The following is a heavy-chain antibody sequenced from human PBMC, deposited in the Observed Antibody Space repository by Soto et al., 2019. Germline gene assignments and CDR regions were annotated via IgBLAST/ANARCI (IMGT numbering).Heavy chain of an antibody. CDR2: TRNKANSYTT. Sequence: EVQLVESGGGLVQPGGSLRLSCAASGFTFSDHYMDWVRQAPGKGLEWVGRTRNKANSYTTEYAASVKGRFTISRDDSKNSLYLQMNSLKTEDTAVYYCATRQNFDYWGQGTLVTVSS. CDR3: ATRQNFDY. CDR1: GFTFSDHY. J-gene: IGHJ4*02. V-gene: IGHV3-72*01.